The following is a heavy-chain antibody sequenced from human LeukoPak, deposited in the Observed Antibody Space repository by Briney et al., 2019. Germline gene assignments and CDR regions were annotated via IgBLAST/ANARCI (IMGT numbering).Heavy chain of an antibody. V-gene: IGHV3-7*01. Sequence: GGSLRLSCAASGFTFSSYGMSWVRQTPGKGLEWVANIKQDGSEKNYVDSVKGRFTISRDNAKNSLYVQMNSLRAEDTAVYYCARDRYGLRGYYYMDVWGKGTTVTISS. CDR2: IKQDGSEK. J-gene: IGHJ6*03. CDR3: ARDRYGLRGYYYMDV. CDR1: GFTFSSYG. D-gene: IGHD5-18*01.